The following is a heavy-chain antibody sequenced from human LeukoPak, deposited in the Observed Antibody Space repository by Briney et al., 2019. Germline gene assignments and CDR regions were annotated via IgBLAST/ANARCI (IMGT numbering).Heavy chain of an antibody. J-gene: IGHJ3*02. CDR3: ARHRGATEAFDI. CDR2: IYYSGST. D-gene: IGHD1-26*01. Sequence: SETLSLTCTVSGGSISSYYWSWIRQPPGKGLEWIGYIYYSGSTNYNPSLKSRVTISVDTSKNQFSLKLSSVTAADTAVYYCARHRGATEAFDIWGQGAMVTVSS. CDR1: GGSISSYY. V-gene: IGHV4-59*08.